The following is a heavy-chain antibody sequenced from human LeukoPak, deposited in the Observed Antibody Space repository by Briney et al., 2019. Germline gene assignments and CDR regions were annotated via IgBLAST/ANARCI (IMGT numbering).Heavy chain of an antibody. D-gene: IGHD4-17*01. J-gene: IGHJ4*02. V-gene: IGHV3-23*01. Sequence: GGSLRLSCAASGFPFNNYSMSRGRQAPGKGLEWVSTISGTGGTTYYADSVKGRFTISRDNSKNTLFLQFNSLRADDTAVYYCAKGRGTTVTAAANYWGQGTLVTVS. CDR1: GFPFNNYS. CDR3: AKGRGTTVTAAANY. CDR2: ISGTGGTT.